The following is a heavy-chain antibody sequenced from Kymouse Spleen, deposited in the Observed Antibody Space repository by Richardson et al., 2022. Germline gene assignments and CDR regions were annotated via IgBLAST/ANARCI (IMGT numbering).Heavy chain of an antibody. J-gene: IGHJ4*02. CDR2: ISSSSSYI. CDR1: GFTFSSYS. D-gene: IGHD2-21*02. CDR3: ARAYCGGDCLYYFDY. Sequence: EVQLVESGGGLVKPGGSLRLSCAASGFTFSSYSMNWVRQAPGKGLEWVSSISSSSSYIYYADSVKGRFTISRDNAKNSLYLQMNSLRAEDTAVYYCARAYCGGDCLYYFDYWGQGTLVTVSS. V-gene: IGHV3-21*03.